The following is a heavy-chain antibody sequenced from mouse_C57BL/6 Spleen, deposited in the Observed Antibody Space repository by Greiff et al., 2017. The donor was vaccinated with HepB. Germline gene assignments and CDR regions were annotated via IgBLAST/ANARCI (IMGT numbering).Heavy chain of an antibody. V-gene: IGHV14-1*01. J-gene: IGHJ4*01. CDR2: IDPEDGDT. D-gene: IGHD2-3*01. CDR3: TTVGYFHYYAMDY. Sequence: EVQLQQSGAELVRPGASVKLSCTASGFNIKDYYMHWVKQRPEQGLEWIGRIDPEDGDTEYAPKFQGKATMTADTSSNTAYLQLSSLTSKDTAVFYCTTVGYFHYYAMDYLGQVTSLTVSS. CDR1: GFNIKDYY.